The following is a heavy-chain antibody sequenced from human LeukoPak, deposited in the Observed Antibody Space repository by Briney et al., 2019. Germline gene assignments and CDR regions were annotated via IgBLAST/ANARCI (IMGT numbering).Heavy chain of an antibody. V-gene: IGHV3-74*01. CDR3: ATGRTTRYDS. CDR1: GFTFSSYW. D-gene: IGHD1-1*01. Sequence: QPGGSLRLSCAGSGFTFSSYWMHWVRQGPGRGLVWVSRIKSDGTSTIYAGSVKGRFIISRDNAKNTLYLQMNSLRVEDTAVYYCATGRTTRYDSWGQGTLVTVSS. CDR2: IKSDGTST. J-gene: IGHJ4*02.